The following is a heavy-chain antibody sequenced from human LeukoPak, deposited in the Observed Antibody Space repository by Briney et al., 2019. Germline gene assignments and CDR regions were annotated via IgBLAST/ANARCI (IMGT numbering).Heavy chain of an antibody. D-gene: IGHD5-18*01. V-gene: IGHV4-59*12. CDR1: GGSISSYY. Sequence: PSETLSLTCTVSGGSISSYYWSWIRQPPGKGLEWIGYIYYSGSTNYNPSLKSRVTISVDTSKNQFSLKLSSVTAADTAVYHCAGGGYSYVGYWGQGTLVTVSS. CDR3: AGGGYSYVGY. J-gene: IGHJ4*02. CDR2: IYYSGST.